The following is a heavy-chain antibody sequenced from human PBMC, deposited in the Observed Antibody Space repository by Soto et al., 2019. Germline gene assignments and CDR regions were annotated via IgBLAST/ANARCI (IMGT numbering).Heavy chain of an antibody. CDR3: ASRGYFDN. V-gene: IGHV3-30-3*01. D-gene: IGHD3-10*01. CDR2: IYYDGSNE. J-gene: IGHJ4*02. CDR1: GISFRSYA. Sequence: QVQLVESGGGVVQPGRSLRLSCAASGISFRSYAMHWVRQAPGKGLEWVAVIYYDGSNEYYADSVKGRFTISRDNSKNTLYLEMNSLRGEDTAVYYGASRGYFDNWGQGTLVTVSS.